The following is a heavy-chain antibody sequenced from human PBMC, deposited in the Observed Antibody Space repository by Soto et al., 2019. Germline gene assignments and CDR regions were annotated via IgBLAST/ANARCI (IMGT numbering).Heavy chain of an antibody. V-gene: IGHV1-2*04. CDR2: INPKSGGT. CDR3: ARGDSTDCSNAVCSFFSNHDTDV. J-gene: IGHJ6*02. Sequence: GASVKVSCKGCGYRFTDYHIHWVRQAPGQGLEWLGRINPKSGGTSTAQKFQGWVTMTTDTAISTASMELTRLTSDDTAIYYCARGDSTDCSNAVCSFFSNHDTDVWG. CDR1: GYRFTDYH. D-gene: IGHD2-8*01.